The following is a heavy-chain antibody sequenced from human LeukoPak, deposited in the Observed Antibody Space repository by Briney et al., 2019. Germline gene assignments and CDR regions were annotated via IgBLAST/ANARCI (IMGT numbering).Heavy chain of an antibody. J-gene: IGHJ3*02. Sequence: SETLSLTCTVSGGSLSSGSYYWSGIRQPPGKGLEWIGYIYYSGSTNYNPSLKSRVTISVDTSKNQFSLKLSSVTAADTAVYYCATQGRYCSSTSCYAARVDIWGQGTMVTVSS. D-gene: IGHD2-2*01. CDR1: GGSLSSGSYY. CDR2: IYYSGST. CDR3: ATQGRYCSSTSCYAARVDI. V-gene: IGHV4-61*01.